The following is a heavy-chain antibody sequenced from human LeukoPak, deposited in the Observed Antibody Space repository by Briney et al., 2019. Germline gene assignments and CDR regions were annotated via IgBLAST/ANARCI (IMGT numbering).Heavy chain of an antibody. J-gene: IGHJ4*02. Sequence: GRSLRLSCAASGFTFSSYGMHWVRQAPGKGLEWVAFISYDGSNKYYADSVKGRFTISRDNSKNTLYLQMNSLRAEDTAVYYCAKEEGGYSGYDALVSWGQGTLVTVSS. V-gene: IGHV3-30*18. CDR2: ISYDGSNK. CDR1: GFTFSSYG. CDR3: AKEEGGYSGYDALVS. D-gene: IGHD5-12*01.